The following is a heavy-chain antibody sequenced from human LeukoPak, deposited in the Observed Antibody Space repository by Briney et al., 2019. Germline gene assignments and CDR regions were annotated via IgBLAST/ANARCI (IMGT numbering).Heavy chain of an antibody. CDR1: GFTFSSYW. V-gene: IGHV3-74*01. J-gene: IGHJ3*02. Sequence: GGSLRLSCAASGFTFSSYWMHWVRQAPGKGLVWVSRINSDGSSTSYADYVKGRFTISRDNAKNTLYLQMNSLRAEDTAVYFCVRGYSGYDYHDAFDIWGQRTMVTVSS. D-gene: IGHD5-12*01. CDR2: INSDGSST. CDR3: VRGYSGYDYHDAFDI.